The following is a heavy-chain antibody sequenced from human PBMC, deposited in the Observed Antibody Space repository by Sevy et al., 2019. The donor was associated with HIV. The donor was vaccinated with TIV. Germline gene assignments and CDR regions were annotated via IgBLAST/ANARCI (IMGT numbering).Heavy chain of an antibody. CDR1: GFTFSTYS. CDR3: TRNGGAFDNGFDP. Sequence: GGSLRLSCAASGFTFSTYSMNWVRQAPGKGLEWVSYISRSSRTIYYADSVEGRFTISRDNAKNSLNLQMNSLRAEDTAVYYCTRNGGAFDNGFDPWGQGTLVTVSS. D-gene: IGHD2-8*01. J-gene: IGHJ5*02. V-gene: IGHV3-48*01. CDR2: ISRSSRTI.